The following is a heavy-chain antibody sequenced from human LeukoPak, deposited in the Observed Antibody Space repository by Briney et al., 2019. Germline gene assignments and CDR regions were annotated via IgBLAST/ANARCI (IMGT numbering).Heavy chain of an antibody. J-gene: IGHJ4*02. CDR2: IYSGGYT. CDR1: GFTVSNNY. D-gene: IGHD3-22*01. Sequence: GGSLRLSCAASGFTVSNNYMSWVRQAPGKGLEWVSVIYSGGYTYYADSVKGRFTISRDNSKNTLYLQMNSLRAEDTAVYHCAKEIYYDSTGPQYWGQGTLVTVSS. CDR3: AKEIYYDSTGPQY. V-gene: IGHV3-53*01.